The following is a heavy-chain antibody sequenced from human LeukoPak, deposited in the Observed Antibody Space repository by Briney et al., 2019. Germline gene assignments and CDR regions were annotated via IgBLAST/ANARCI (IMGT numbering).Heavy chain of an antibody. J-gene: IGHJ3*02. D-gene: IGHD5-18*01. Sequence: SETLSLTCTVSVGSIRIYYWSCIRQPPGKGLEGIGYIYYSGSTNYNPSLKSRVTISGETFKNQFSLKLSSVTAADTAVYYCARSAMVTRTDDFDIWGQGTMVTVSS. V-gene: IGHV4-59*01. CDR2: IYYSGST. CDR1: VGSIRIYY. CDR3: ARSAMVTRTDDFDI.